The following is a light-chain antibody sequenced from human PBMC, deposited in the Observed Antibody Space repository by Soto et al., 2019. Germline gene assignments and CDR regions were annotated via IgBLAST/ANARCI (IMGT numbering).Light chain of an antibody. Sequence: EIVLTQSPGTLSLSPGERATLSCTASQSVSSSYLAWYQQKPGQAPRLPIYGASSRATSIPDRFSGSGSGTDFTLTISSLEPEDLAVYYCQQYCSSPLTFGPGTKVDIK. V-gene: IGKV3-20*01. CDR1: QSVSSSY. CDR2: GAS. CDR3: QQYCSSPLT. J-gene: IGKJ3*01.